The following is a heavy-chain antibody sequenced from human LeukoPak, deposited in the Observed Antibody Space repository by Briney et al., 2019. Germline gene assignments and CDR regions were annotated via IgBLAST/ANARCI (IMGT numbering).Heavy chain of an antibody. CDR2: ISSSGSTI. J-gene: IGHJ3*02. D-gene: IGHD3-22*01. Sequence: GGSLRLSCAASGFTFSDYYMSWIRQAPGKGLEWVSYISSSGSTIYYADSVKGRFTISRDNAKNSLYLQMNSLRAEDTAAYYCASPDNDYYDSSGYYPWYAFDIWGQGTMVTVSS. CDR1: GFTFSDYY. CDR3: ASPDNDYYDSSGYYPWYAFDI. V-gene: IGHV3-11*01.